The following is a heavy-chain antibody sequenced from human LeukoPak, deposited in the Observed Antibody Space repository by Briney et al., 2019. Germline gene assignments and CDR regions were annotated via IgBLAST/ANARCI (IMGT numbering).Heavy chain of an antibody. D-gene: IGHD5-18*01. Sequence: PGGSLRLSCAASGFAFSSNYMSWVRQAPGKGLEWVSVIYSGGSTYYADSVKGRFTISRDNSKNTLYLQMNSLRAEDTAVYYCARWSKLWLYFDYWGQGTLVTVSS. CDR1: GFAFSSNY. V-gene: IGHV3-53*01. CDR2: IYSGGST. CDR3: ARWSKLWLYFDY. J-gene: IGHJ4*02.